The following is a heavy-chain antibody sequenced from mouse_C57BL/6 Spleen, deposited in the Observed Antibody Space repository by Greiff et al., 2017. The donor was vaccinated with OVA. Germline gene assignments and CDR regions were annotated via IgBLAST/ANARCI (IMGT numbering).Heavy chain of an antibody. CDR1: GFTFSDYY. D-gene: IGHD2-12*01. CDR3: ARDYYIGAMDY. Sequence: EVMLVESEGGLVQPGSSMKLSCTASGFTFSDYYMAWVRQVPEKGLEWVANIYYDGSSTYYLDSLKSRFIFSRDNAKNILYLQMSGLKSEDTATYYCARDYYIGAMDYWGQGTTVTVSS. J-gene: IGHJ4*01. CDR2: IYYDGSST. V-gene: IGHV5-16*01.